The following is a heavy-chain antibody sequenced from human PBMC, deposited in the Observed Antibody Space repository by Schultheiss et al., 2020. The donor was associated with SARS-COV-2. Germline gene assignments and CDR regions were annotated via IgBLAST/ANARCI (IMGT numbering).Heavy chain of an antibody. CDR3: ARDHAGSVVY. D-gene: IGHD6-25*01. J-gene: IGHJ4*02. V-gene: IGHV3-11*01. Sequence: GESLKISCAASGFAFSDYYMSWIRQAPGKGLEWVSFISSSGQTIYYADSVKGRFTVSRDNAKNSLYLHMNSLTAEDTAVYYCARDHAGSVVYWGQGTLVTVSS. CDR1: GFAFSDYY. CDR2: ISSSGQTI.